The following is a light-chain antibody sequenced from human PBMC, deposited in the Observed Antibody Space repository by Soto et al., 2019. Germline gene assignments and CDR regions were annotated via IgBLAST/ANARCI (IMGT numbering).Light chain of an antibody. J-gene: IGKJ1*01. CDR1: QSVSSSY. CDR3: QQYGSSPWT. Sequence: EIVLTQSPGSLSLSPGERATLSCRASQSVSSSYLAWYQQKPGQAPWLLIYDASSRATGIPDRFSGSGSGTDFTLTISRLEPEDFAVYYCQQYGSSPWTFGQGTKVEIK. V-gene: IGKV3-20*01. CDR2: DAS.